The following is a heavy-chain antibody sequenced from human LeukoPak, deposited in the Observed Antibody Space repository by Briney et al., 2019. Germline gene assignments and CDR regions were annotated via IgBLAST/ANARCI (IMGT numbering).Heavy chain of an antibody. CDR2: MNPNSGNT. J-gene: IGHJ6*03. V-gene: IGHV1-8*01. CDR1: GYTFTSYD. Sequence: ASVKVSCKASGYTFTSYDINWVRQATGQGLEWMGWMNPNSGNTGYAQKFQGRVTMTRNTSISTAYMELSSLRSEGTAVYYCARDNGGTAMAYYYYYYMDVWGKGTTVTISS. CDR3: ARDNGGTAMAYYYYYYMDV. D-gene: IGHD5-18*01.